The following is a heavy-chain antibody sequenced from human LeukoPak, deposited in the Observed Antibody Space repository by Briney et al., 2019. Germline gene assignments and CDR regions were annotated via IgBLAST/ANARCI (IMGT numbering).Heavy chain of an antibody. Sequence: GGSLRLSCAVSGFTFKLYWMHWVRQAPGKGPVWVSRINDDGSDTTYADSVKGRFTISRDDAKNMLFLQMNSLRAEDTAVYYCVRGGPSTWSWGQGTLVTVSS. J-gene: IGHJ5*02. V-gene: IGHV3-74*01. CDR1: GFTFKLYW. CDR3: VRGGPSTWS. CDR2: INDDGSDT. D-gene: IGHD2-15*01.